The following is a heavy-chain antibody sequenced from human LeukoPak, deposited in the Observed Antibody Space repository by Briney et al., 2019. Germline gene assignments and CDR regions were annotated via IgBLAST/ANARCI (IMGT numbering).Heavy chain of an antibody. V-gene: IGHV3-9*01. J-gene: IGHJ6*02. CDR2: ISWNSGSI. Sequence: GGSLRLSCAASGFTFDDYAMHWVRQAPGKGLEWVSGISWNSGSIGYADSVKGRFTISRDNAKNSLYPQMNSLRAEDTAVYYCARESVLRYFDWLLYYYYGMDVWGQGTTVTVSS. CDR3: ARESVLRYFDWLLYYYYGMDV. CDR1: GFTFDDYA. D-gene: IGHD3-9*01.